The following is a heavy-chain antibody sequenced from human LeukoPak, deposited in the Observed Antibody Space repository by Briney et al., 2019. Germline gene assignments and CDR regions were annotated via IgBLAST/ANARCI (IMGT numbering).Heavy chain of an antibody. V-gene: IGHV1-69*04. CDR1: GGTFSSYA. Sequence: EASVKVSCKASGGTFSSYAISWVRQAPGQGLEWMGRIIPILGIANYAQKFQGRVTITADKSTSTAYMELSSLRSEDTAVYYCARDEDLLPFDYWGQGTLVTVSS. J-gene: IGHJ4*02. CDR2: IIPILGIA. CDR3: ARDEDLLPFDY. D-gene: IGHD3-10*01.